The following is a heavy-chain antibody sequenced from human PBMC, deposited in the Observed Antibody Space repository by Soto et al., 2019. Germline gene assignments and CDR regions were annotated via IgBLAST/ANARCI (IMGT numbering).Heavy chain of an antibody. J-gene: IGHJ6*03. D-gene: IGHD3-10*02. Sequence: PGGSLRLSCAASGFTFSIYGMHWVRQAPGKGLEWVAVIWYDGSNKYYADSVKGRFTISRDNSKNTPYLQMNSLRAEDTAVYYCARVFGAVWYMDVWGKGTTVTVSS. CDR2: IWYDGSNK. CDR3: ARVFGAVWYMDV. CDR1: GFTFSIYG. V-gene: IGHV3-33*01.